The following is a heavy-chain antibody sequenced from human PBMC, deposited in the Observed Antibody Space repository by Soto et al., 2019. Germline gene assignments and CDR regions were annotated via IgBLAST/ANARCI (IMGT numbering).Heavy chain of an antibody. CDR1: GFTFSSYA. V-gene: IGHV3-30*04. J-gene: IGHJ5*02. CDR3: ARGGKGLLQPNWFDP. CDR2: ISYDRSNK. Sequence: GGSLRLSCEASGFTFSSYAMHWVRQAPGKGLEWVAVISYDRSNKYYADFVKGRLSISRDNSKNTPYLQMNSLRAEDTAVYYRARGGKGLLQPNWFDPWGQGTLVTVSS. D-gene: IGHD3-22*01.